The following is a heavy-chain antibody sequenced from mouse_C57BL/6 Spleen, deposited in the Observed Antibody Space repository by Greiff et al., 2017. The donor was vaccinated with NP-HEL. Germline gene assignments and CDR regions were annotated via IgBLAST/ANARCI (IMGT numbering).Heavy chain of an antibody. J-gene: IGHJ1*03. CDR2: INPSSGYT. V-gene: IGHV1-4*01. D-gene: IGHD1-1*01. CDR3: ARSYYGSIWYFDV. Sequence: VQLVESGAELARPGASVKMSCKASGYTFTSYTMHWVKQRPGQGLEWIGYINPSSGYTKYNQKFKDKATLTADKSSSTAYMQLSSLTSEDSAVYYCARSYYGSIWYFDVWGTGTTVTVSS. CDR1: GYTFTSYT.